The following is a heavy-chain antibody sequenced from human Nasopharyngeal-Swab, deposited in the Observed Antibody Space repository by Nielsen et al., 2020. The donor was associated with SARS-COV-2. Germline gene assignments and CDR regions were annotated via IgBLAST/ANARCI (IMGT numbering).Heavy chain of an antibody. V-gene: IGHV3-21*01. D-gene: IGHD6-19*01. CDR2: ISSTSGYI. CDR3: ARVHTSGWSTFDC. J-gene: IGHJ4*02. CDR1: GFTFSTYD. Sequence: GESLKISCAASGFTFSTYDMTWVRQAPGKGLEWVSYISSTSGYIFYADSVRGRFTISRDNAKNSLYLQMNSLRAEDTALYYCARVHTSGWSTFDCWGQGTLVTVSS.